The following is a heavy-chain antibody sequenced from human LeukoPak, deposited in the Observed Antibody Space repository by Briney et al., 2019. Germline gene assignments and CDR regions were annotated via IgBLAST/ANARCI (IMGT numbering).Heavy chain of an antibody. J-gene: IGHJ2*01. Sequence: GGSLRLSCAASGFIFSPYWVTWVRQAPGMGLEWVANMKEDGGEKFYVDSVRGRFTISRDNAKNSLYLQMNRLRVEDTGVYYCARVRTEWYIDLWGRGTLVTVST. CDR3: ARVRTEWYIDL. CDR1: GFIFSPYW. D-gene: IGHD2-8*02. CDR2: MKEDGGEK. V-gene: IGHV3-7*01.